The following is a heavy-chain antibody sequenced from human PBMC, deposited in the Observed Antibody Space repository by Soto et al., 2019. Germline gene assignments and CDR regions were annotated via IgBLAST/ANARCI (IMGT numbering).Heavy chain of an antibody. CDR1: GGSISSYY. V-gene: IGHV4-59*01. CDR2: IYYSGST. J-gene: IGHJ4*02. CDR3: ARDSGGKRDYFDY. D-gene: IGHD2-15*01. Sequence: PSETLSVTCTVSGGSISSYYWSWIRQPPGKGLEWIGYIYYSGSTNYNPSLKSRVTISLDTSKNQCSLKLSSVTAADTAVYYCARDSGGKRDYFDYWGQGTVVTVSS.